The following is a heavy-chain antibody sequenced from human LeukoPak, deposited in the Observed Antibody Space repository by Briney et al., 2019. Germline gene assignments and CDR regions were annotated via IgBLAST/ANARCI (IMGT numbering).Heavy chain of an antibody. Sequence: SETLSLTCTVSGVSISSSNSYWGWIRQPPGKGLEWIGSIYYSGSTYYNPSLKSRVTISVDMSKNQFSLKLSSVTAADTAVYYCARHKRELLWFGELLIWGQGTLVTVSS. V-gene: IGHV4-39*01. J-gene: IGHJ4*02. CDR2: IYYSGST. CDR3: ARHKRELLWFGELLI. CDR1: GVSISSSNSY. D-gene: IGHD3-10*01.